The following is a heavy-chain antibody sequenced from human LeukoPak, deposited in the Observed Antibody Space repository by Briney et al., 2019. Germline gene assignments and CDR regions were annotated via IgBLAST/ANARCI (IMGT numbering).Heavy chain of an antibody. CDR3: AKGVDNYYGSGSPNDAFDI. V-gene: IGHV3-74*01. CDR1: GFTFSSYW. D-gene: IGHD3-10*01. CDR2: INPGGSSI. Sequence: GGSLRLSCAASGFTFSSYWMHWVRQVPGKGLVWVARINPGGSSITYADSVKGRFTISRDNAKNTLYLQMNSLRAEDTAVYYCAKGVDNYYGSGSPNDAFDIWGQGTMVTVSS. J-gene: IGHJ3*02.